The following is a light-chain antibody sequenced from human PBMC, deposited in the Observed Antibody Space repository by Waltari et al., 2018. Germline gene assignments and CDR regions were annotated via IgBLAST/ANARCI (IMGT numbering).Light chain of an antibody. CDR2: EVN. V-gene: IGLV2-14*01. Sequence: QSALTQPASVSWSPGQSITLSCTGTTTAVGAYNFFSLYQQHPGEVPKLLIYEVNNRPSGVSDRFSGSRSGNTASLTISGLLAEDEADYYCCSHSSSSTLVLFGGGTKVTVL. J-gene: IGLJ3*02. CDR3: CSHSSSSTLVL. CDR1: TTAVGAYNF.